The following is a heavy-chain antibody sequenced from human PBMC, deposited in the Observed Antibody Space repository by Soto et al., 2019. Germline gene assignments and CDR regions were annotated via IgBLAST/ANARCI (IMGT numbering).Heavy chain of an antibody. CDR3: ARDRAPFPVASPQDS. Sequence: QGQLVESGGGVVQPGRSLTLSCVASGFIVNNYGMHWFRQAPGKGLEWVAVIWYDGTNKYYSDSVMGRFTVSRDNATNTLFRQMDSLRAEDTAIYDCARDRAPFPVASPQDSWGQGTLVSVPS. J-gene: IGHJ4*02. CDR1: GFIVNNYG. V-gene: IGHV3-33*02. D-gene: IGHD2-21*01. CDR2: IWYDGTNK.